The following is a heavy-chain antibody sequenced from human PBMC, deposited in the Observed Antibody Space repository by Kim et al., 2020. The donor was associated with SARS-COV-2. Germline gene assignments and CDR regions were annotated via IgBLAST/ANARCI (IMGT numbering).Heavy chain of an antibody. J-gene: IGHJ6*02. Sequence: KADAGNGRFTTSRENSKNTLYLQMSTLMAEDTAVYYCVRGGGNYSTGFEVWGQGTTVTVSS. CDR3: VRGGGNYSTGFEV. D-gene: IGHD4-4*01. V-gene: IGHV3-30*07.